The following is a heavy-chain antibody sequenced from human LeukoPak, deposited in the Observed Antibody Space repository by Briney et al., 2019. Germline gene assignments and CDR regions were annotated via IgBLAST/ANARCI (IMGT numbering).Heavy chain of an antibody. Sequence: GASVKVSCKASGGTFITYTFSWVRQTPGQGPEWMGRISPILDSTRYAQKFQDRLTITADKSTSTVYMELSSLTSEDTATYYCATTFATSSYYFDYWGQGTLVIVSS. J-gene: IGHJ4*02. CDR2: ISPILDST. CDR3: ATTFATSSYYFDY. CDR1: GGTFITYT. D-gene: IGHD3-16*01. V-gene: IGHV1-69*08.